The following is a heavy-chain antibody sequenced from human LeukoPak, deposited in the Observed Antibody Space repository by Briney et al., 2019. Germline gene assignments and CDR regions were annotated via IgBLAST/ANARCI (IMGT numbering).Heavy chain of an antibody. CDR3: ARENLAAAANY. D-gene: IGHD6-25*01. V-gene: IGHV3-74*01. Sequence: GGSLRLSCAASEFTFSAYWMHWVRQAPGKGLVWVSRIRGDGSMTNYADSVKGRFTISRDNAKNTLYLQMNSLRLEDTAVYYCARENLAAAANYWGQGTVVTVSS. J-gene: IGHJ4*02. CDR1: EFTFSAYW. CDR2: IRGDGSMT.